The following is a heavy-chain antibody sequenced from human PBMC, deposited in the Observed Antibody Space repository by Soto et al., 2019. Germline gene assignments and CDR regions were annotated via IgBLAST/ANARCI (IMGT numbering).Heavy chain of an antibody. J-gene: IGHJ5*02. CDR1: GFTFSASA. Sequence: EVQLVESGGGLVQPGGSLKLSCAASGFTFSASAIHWVRQASGKGLEWVGRIRSKANSYATAYAASVQGRFTISRDDSKNTAYLKMNSLKTEDTAVYYCTHTPSPGPWGQGTLVTVSS. CDR2: IRSKANSYAT. V-gene: IGHV3-73*02. CDR3: THTPSPGP.